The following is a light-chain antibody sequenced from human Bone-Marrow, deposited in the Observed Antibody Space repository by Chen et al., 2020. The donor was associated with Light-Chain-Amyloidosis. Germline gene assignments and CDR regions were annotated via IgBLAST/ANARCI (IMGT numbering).Light chain of an antibody. Sequence: QSALPQPASVSGSPGQSITISCTGTSNDVGGYNYVPWYQQHPGKAPKLMIYDVSNVPSGVSNRFSGSKSGNTASLTISGLQAEDEADYYCSSYTSSDTLVFGGGTKVTVL. V-gene: IGLV2-14*03. CDR1: SNDVGGYNY. CDR3: SSYTSSDTLV. J-gene: IGLJ3*02. CDR2: DVS.